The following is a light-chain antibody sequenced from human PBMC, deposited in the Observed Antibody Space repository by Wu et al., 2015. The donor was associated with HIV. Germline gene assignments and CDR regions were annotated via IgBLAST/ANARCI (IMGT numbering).Light chain of an antibody. V-gene: IGKV3-20*01. CDR3: QQRASSFT. CDR2: GAS. Sequence: NVLTQSPGTLSLSPGERAILSCRASQSITSSNLAWYQQKSGQAPRLLIYGASSRATGIPDRFSGSGSGTDFTLTISRLEPEDFAVYYCQQRASSFTFGPGTKVDI. J-gene: IGKJ3*01. CDR1: QSITSSN.